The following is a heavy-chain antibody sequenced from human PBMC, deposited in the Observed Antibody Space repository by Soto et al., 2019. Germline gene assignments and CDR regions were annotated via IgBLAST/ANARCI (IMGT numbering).Heavy chain of an antibody. J-gene: IGHJ5*02. CDR3: ARDWGTTPRDLRWFDP. CDR1: GSSIGSSYY. CDR2: IHHGGSS. Sequence: SETLSLTCAVSGSSIGSSYYWGWIRQPPGKGLEWIGTIHHGGSSFYNPSLKSRVTMSVDTSKNQFSLKLRSVTAADTAMYFCARDWGTTPRDLRWFDPWGQGTLVTVSS. D-gene: IGHD3-16*01. V-gene: IGHV4-38-2*02.